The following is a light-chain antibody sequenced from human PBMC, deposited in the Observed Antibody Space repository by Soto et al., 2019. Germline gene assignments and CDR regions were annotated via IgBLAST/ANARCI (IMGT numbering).Light chain of an antibody. J-gene: IGKJ5*01. Sequence: DIQMTQSPSSLSASVGDRVTITCQASQDISNYLNSYQQKPGKAPKLLIYDASNLETGVPSRFSGSGSGTDFTFNISSLQPEDIATYYCQQYDNLPITFGQGTRLEIK. CDR1: QDISNY. CDR2: DAS. CDR3: QQYDNLPIT. V-gene: IGKV1-33*01.